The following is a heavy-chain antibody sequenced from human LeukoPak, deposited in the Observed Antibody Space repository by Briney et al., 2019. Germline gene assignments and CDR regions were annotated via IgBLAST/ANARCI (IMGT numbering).Heavy chain of an antibody. J-gene: IGHJ4*02. D-gene: IGHD3-10*01. CDR2: INHSGST. CDR1: GGSFSGYY. V-gene: IGHV4-34*01. Sequence: SETLSLTCAVYGGSFSGYYWSWIRQPPGKGLEWIGEINHSGSTNYNPSLKSRVTISVDTSKNQFSLKLSSVTAADTAVYYCARATVWFGELFGYFDYWGQGTLVTVSS. CDR3: ARATVWFGELFGYFDY.